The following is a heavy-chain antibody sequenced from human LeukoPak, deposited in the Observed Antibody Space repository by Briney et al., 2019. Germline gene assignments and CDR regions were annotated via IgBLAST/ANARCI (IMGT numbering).Heavy chain of an antibody. CDR2: IYYSGTA. CDR1: GGSISSGGYF. Sequence: SETLSLTCSVSGGSISSGGYFWTWIRQPPEKGLEYIGYIYYSGTAYYNPSLKSRITMSVDMSANQFSLRLTSVSAADTAVYYCTRAYWIGFHFDSWGQGILVSVSS. D-gene: IGHD3-3*01. V-gene: IGHV4-30-4*01. J-gene: IGHJ4*02. CDR3: TRAYWIGFHFDS.